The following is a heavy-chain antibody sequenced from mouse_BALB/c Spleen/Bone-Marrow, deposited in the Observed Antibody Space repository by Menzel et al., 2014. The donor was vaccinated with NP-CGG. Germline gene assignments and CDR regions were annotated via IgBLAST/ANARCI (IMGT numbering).Heavy chain of an antibody. Sequence: EVKLVESGGGLVQPGGSLKISCAASGFTFSSYGMSWVRQTPDKRLDLVATINSNGGSTYYPDSVKGRFTISRDNAKNTLYLQMSSLKSEDTAVYYCGRDNYYDYDGFAYWGQGTLVTVSA. D-gene: IGHD2-4*01. CDR1: GFTFSSYG. V-gene: IGHV5-6-3*01. CDR2: INSNGGST. CDR3: GRDNYYDYDGFAY. J-gene: IGHJ3*01.